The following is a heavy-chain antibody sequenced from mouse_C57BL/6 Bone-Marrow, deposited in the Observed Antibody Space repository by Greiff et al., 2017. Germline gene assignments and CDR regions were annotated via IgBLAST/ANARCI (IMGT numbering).Heavy chain of an antibody. J-gene: IGHJ3*01. CDR2: IYPGSGST. CDR1: GYTFTSYW. V-gene: IGHV1-55*01. Sequence: QVQLKQPGAELVKPGASVKMSCKASGYTFTSYWITWVKQRPGQGLEWIGDIYPGSGSTNYNEKFKSKATLTVDTSSSTAYMQLSILTSEDSAVYYCAVGYYYDYPFAYWGQGTLVTVSA. D-gene: IGHD2-4*01. CDR3: AVGYYYDYPFAY.